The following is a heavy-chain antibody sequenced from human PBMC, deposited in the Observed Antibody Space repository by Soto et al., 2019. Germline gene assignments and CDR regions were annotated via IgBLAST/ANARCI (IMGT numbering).Heavy chain of an antibody. CDR3: AGTIFGVVIEEAKYYYGMDV. D-gene: IGHD3-3*01. CDR1: GGSISSGGYS. V-gene: IGHV4-30-2*01. CDR2: IYHSGST. Sequence: QLQLQESGSGLVKPSQTLSLTCAVSGGSISSGGYSWSWIRQPPGKGLEWIGYIYHSGSTYYNPSLKSRVTISVDRSTNQFSLKLSSVTAADTAVYYCAGTIFGVVIEEAKYYYGMDVWGQGTTVTVSS. J-gene: IGHJ6*02.